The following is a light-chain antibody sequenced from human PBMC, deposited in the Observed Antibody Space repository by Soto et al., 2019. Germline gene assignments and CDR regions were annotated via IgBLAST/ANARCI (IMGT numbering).Light chain of an antibody. CDR2: GAS. J-gene: IGKJ1*01. Sequence: EIVMTQSPATLSVSPGERATLSCRASQSVSSNLAWYQQKPGQAPRLLIYGASTRATGIPARFSGSGSGTDSTLTISRLEPEDFAVYYCQQYGSSPPWTFGQGTKVDIK. CDR1: QSVSSN. V-gene: IGKV3-15*01. CDR3: QQYGSSPPWT.